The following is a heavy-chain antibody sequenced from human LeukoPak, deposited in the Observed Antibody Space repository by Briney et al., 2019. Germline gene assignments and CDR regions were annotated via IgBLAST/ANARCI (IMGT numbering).Heavy chain of an antibody. CDR3: ERSYGLD. CDR2: INPKSGGT. Sequence: ASVKVSCKASGYTLINYYMHWVRQAPGQGLEWMGWINPKSGGTNYAQKFQGRVTMTRDTSISTAYMELSRLRSDDTAVYYCERSYGLDWGQGTLVTVSS. D-gene: IGHD5-18*01. J-gene: IGHJ4*02. CDR1: GYTLINYY. V-gene: IGHV1-2*02.